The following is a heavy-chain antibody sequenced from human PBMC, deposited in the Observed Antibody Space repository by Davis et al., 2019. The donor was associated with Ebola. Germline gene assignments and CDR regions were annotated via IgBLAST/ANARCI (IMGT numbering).Heavy chain of an antibody. Sequence: PGGSLRPSCAAPGFTLSSYWMSWVRQAPGKGLEWVANIKQNGSEKYYVDSVKGRFTISRDNAKNSLYLQMNSLRAEDTAVYYCARDLRSFGSSWYGGMDVWGKGTTVTVSS. CDR1: GFTLSSYW. J-gene: IGHJ6*04. D-gene: IGHD6-13*01. V-gene: IGHV3-7*01. CDR3: ARDLRSFGSSWYGGMDV. CDR2: IKQNGSEK.